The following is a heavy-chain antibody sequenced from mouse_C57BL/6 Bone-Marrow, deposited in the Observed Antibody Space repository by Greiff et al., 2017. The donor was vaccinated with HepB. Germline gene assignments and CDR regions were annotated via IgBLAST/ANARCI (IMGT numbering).Heavy chain of an antibody. CDR1: GFTFTDYY. Sequence: EVMLVESGPVLVKPGPSVKISCKASGFTFTDYYMHWVKQSHGKSLEWIGLVYPYNGGTSYNQKFKGKATLTVDTSSSTAYMELNSLTSEDSAVYYCARNRVYYYGSSPWYYDVWGTGTTVTVSS. CDR3: ARNRVYYYGSSPWYYDV. CDR2: VYPYNGGT. V-gene: IGHV1-36*01. J-gene: IGHJ1*03. D-gene: IGHD1-1*01.